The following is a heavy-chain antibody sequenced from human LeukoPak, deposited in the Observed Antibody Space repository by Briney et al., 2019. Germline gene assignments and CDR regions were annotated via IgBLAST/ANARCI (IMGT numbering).Heavy chain of an antibody. Sequence: SVKVSCKASGGTFSSYAISWVRQAPGQGLEWMGRIIPIFGTANYAQKFQGRVAITADESTSTAYMELSSLRSEDTAVYYCARGGKRVVVPAAFDYWGQGTLVTVSS. CDR1: GGTFSSYA. J-gene: IGHJ4*02. CDR3: ARGGKRVVVPAAFDY. D-gene: IGHD2-2*01. CDR2: IIPIFGTA. V-gene: IGHV1-69*13.